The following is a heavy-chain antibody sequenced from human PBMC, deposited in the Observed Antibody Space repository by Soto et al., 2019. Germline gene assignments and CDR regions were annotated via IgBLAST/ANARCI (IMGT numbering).Heavy chain of an antibody. V-gene: IGHV1-8*01. J-gene: IGHJ4*02. Sequence: ASVKVSCKASGYTFTSYDINWVRQATGRGLEWMGWMNPNSGNTGYAQKFQGRVTMTRNTSISTAYMELSSLRSEDTAVYYCARGSGYSSSWYMVNHCYFDYWGQGTPVTVSS. CDR3: ARGSGYSSSWYMVNHCYFDY. CDR1: GYTFTSYD. CDR2: MNPNSGNT. D-gene: IGHD6-13*01.